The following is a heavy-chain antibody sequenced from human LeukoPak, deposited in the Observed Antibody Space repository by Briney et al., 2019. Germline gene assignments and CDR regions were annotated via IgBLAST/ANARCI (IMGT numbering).Heavy chain of an antibody. J-gene: IGHJ4*02. CDR2: INPSNSYT. V-gene: IGHV5-10-1*01. CDR1: GYIFTSYW. D-gene: IGHD6-19*01. CDR3: ARGGWLDDY. Sequence: PGESLRISCKGSGYIFTSYWISSVRQMPGKGLEWMGRINPSNSYTNYNPSFQGHVTFSVDKSIATAYLQWPTLKASDTAMYYCARGGWLDDYWGQGTLVTVSS.